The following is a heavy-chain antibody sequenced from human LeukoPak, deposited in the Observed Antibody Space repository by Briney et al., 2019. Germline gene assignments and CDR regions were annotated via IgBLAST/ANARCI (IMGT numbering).Heavy chain of an antibody. CDR2: IYYSGST. D-gene: IGHD3-16*02. CDR1: GGSITSTSYY. V-gene: IGHV4-39*01. CDR3: ARREFCVWGSHRSGGYFDN. Sequence: SETLSLTCTVSGGSITSTSYYWGWIRQPPGKGLEWIGSIYYSGSTYYSPSLKGRVTMSVDTSKNQFSLKLSSVTAADTAVYYCARREFCVWGSHRSGGYFDNWGQGTPVTVSS. J-gene: IGHJ4*02.